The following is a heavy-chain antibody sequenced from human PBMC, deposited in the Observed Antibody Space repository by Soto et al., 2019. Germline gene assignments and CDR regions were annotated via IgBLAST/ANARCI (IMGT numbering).Heavy chain of an antibody. V-gene: IGHV3-23*01. CDR2: ISGSGGST. CDR1: GFTFSSYA. CDR3: AKDRSQIRGDSSGYTYYYYGMDV. D-gene: IGHD3-22*01. J-gene: IGHJ6*02. Sequence: GSLRLSCAASGFTFSSYAMSWVRQAPGKGLEWVSAISGSGGSTYYADSVKGRFTISRDNSKNTLYLQMNSLRAEDTAVYYCAKDRSQIRGDSSGYTYYYYGMDVWGQGTTVTVSS.